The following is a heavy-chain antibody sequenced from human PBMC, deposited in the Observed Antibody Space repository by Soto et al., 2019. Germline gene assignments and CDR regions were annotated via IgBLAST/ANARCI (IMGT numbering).Heavy chain of an antibody. Sequence: GGSLRLSCAASGFTFSSYGMHWVRQAPGKGLEWVAVISYDGSNKYYADSVKGRFTISRDNSKNTLYLQMNSLRAEDTAVYYCAKASDYFDYWGQGTLVTVSS. V-gene: IGHV3-30*18. CDR3: AKASDYFDY. CDR2: ISYDGSNK. J-gene: IGHJ4*02. CDR1: GFTFSSYG.